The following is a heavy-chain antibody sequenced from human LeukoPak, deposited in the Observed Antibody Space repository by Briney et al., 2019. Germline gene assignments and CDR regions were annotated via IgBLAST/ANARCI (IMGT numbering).Heavy chain of an antibody. CDR2: ISGSGGST. D-gene: IGHD5-12*01. CDR1: GFTFSSYA. V-gene: IGHV3-23*01. J-gene: IGHJ4*02. CDR3: AKDQVATITLWYFDY. Sequence: GGSLRLSCAASGFTFSSYAMSWVRQAPGKGLEWVSAISGSGGSTYYADSVKGRFTISRDNSKNTLYLQMNSLRAEDTAVYYGAKDQVATITLWYFDYWGQGTLVTVSS.